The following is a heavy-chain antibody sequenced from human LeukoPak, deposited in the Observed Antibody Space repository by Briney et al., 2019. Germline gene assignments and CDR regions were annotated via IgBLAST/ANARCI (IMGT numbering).Heavy chain of an antibody. CDR2: IHYSGST. CDR1: GGSISSYY. Sequence: KSSETLSLTCTVSGGSISSYYWSWIRQPPGKGLEWIGYIHYSGSTNYNPSLKSRVSVSVDTSKNQFSLKLSSVTATDTAVYYCARGGVVARIFDFWGPGSLVTVS. D-gene: IGHD6-19*01. J-gene: IGHJ4*02. CDR3: ARGGVVARIFDF. V-gene: IGHV4-59*01.